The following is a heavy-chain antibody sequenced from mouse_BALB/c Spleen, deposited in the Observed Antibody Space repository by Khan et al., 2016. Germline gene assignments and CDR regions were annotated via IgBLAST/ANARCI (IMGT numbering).Heavy chain of an antibody. CDR2: ISYSGST. D-gene: IGHD2-12*01. CDR1: GDSITSGY. Sequence: EVQLQESGPSLVKPSQTLSLTCSVTGDSITSGYWNWIRKFPGNKLEYMGYISYSGSTYYNPSLKSRISITRDTSKNQYYLQLNSVTTEDTATYYCAGYTIGAHYYAMDYWGQGTSVTVSS. V-gene: IGHV3-8*02. CDR3: AGYTIGAHYYAMDY. J-gene: IGHJ4*01.